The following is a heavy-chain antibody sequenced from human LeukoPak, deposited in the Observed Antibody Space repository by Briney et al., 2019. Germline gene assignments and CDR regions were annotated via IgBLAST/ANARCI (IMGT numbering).Heavy chain of an antibody. V-gene: IGHV1-18*01. CDR1: GYTFTSYG. CDR3: ARIRDGYNDAYDT. CDR2: IGAYNGNT. Sequence: ASVKVSCKASGYTFTSYGISWVRQAPGQGLEWMGWIGAYNGNTNYAQKLQGRVTMTRDTSTSTVYMGLGSLRSEDTAVYYCARIRDGYNDAYDTWGQGTMVTVSS. J-gene: IGHJ3*02. D-gene: IGHD5-24*01.